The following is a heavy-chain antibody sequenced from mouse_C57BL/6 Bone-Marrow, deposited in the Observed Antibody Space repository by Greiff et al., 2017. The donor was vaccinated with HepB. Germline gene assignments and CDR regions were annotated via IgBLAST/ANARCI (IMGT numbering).Heavy chain of an antibody. V-gene: IGHV14-4*01. CDR1: GFNIKDDY. D-gene: IGHD1-1*01. CDR2: IDPENGDT. Sequence: VQLQQSGAELVRPGASVKLSCTASGFNIKDDYMHWVKQRPEQGLEWIGWIDPENGDTEYASKFQGKATITADTSSNTAYLQLSSLTSEDTAVYYCTTDYSCSSYVGYWGQGTTLTVSS. CDR3: TTDYSCSSYVGY. J-gene: IGHJ2*01.